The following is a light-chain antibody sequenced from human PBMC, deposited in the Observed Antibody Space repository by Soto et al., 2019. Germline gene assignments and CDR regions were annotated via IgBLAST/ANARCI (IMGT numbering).Light chain of an antibody. CDR3: QQANSFPLT. Sequence: DIQMTQSPSSVSASVGDRVTITCRASQGIRSWLAWYQQKPGKAPKLLIYAASSLQSGVPSRVSGSGSGTDFTLTIRSLQPEDFATYYCQQANSFPLTFGGGTKVEIK. CDR1: QGIRSW. J-gene: IGKJ4*01. V-gene: IGKV1-12*01. CDR2: AAS.